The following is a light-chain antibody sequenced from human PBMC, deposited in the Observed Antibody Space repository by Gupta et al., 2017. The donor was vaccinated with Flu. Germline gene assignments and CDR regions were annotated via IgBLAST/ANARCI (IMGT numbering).Light chain of an antibody. CDR1: QSISRY. CDR2: LGS. CDR3: QQRYSSPSS. J-gene: IGKJ2*01. V-gene: IGKV1-39*01. Sequence: DIQMTQSPSFLSASVGDRVTITCRASQSISRYLNWYQQKPGKAPKLLIYLGSRLQSGVPSRFSGGGSGPDFTLTISSRQPEDFATYYCQQRYSSPSSFGQRTKLEIK.